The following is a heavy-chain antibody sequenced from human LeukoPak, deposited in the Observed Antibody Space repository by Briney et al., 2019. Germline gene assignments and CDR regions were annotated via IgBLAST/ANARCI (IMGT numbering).Heavy chain of an antibody. CDR2: INARGDT. V-gene: IGHV4-34*01. Sequence: PSETLSLTCAVYGWSFNDYYWNWVRYPPGKGLEWIGEINARGDTNYNPSLKSRVTISVDSSKNQFSLTLTSMIAADTAIYYCARGQVPAARGYNWFDPWGQGTLVTVSS. CDR1: GWSFNDYY. J-gene: IGHJ5*02. CDR3: ARGQVPAARGYNWFDP. D-gene: IGHD2-2*01.